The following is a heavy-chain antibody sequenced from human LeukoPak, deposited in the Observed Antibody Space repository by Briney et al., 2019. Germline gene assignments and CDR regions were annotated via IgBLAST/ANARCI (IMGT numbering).Heavy chain of an antibody. CDR1: GFSVSNNY. Sequence: GGSLRLSCAASGFSVSNNYMSWVRQAPGQGLEWVSVIYTGGSTYYAESVRDRFTISRDKSKNTLYLQMNTLRAEDTAVYYCARDRPDWGLASDYWGQGTLVTVSS. V-gene: IGHV3-66*01. CDR3: ARDRPDWGLASDY. D-gene: IGHD7-27*01. J-gene: IGHJ4*02. CDR2: IYTGGST.